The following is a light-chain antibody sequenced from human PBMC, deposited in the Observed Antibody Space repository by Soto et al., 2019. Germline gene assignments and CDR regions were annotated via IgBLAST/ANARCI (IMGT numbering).Light chain of an antibody. Sequence: QDVVTQEPSLTVSPGGTVTLTCASSTGAVTSGYYPNWFQQNSGQAPRALLYSTSNKHSWTPARFSGSLLGGKAALTLSGVQPEDEAEYYCLLYYGGAVVFGGGTKLTVL. CDR2: STS. CDR3: LLYYGGAVV. CDR1: TGAVTSGYY. V-gene: IGLV7-43*01. J-gene: IGLJ2*01.